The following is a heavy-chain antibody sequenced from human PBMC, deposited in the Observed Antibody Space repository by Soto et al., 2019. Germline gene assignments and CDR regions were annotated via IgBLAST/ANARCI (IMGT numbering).Heavy chain of an antibody. CDR1: GGSFSGYY. D-gene: IGHD6-6*01. Sequence: QVQLQQWGAGLLKPSETLSLTCAVYGGSFSGYYWSWIRQPPGKGLEWIGEINHSGSTNYNPSLKSRVTISVDTCKNQFSLKLSSGNAADTAVYYCARDSSSSYSIDYWGQGTLVTVSS. CDR2: INHSGST. CDR3: ARDSSSSYSIDY. V-gene: IGHV4-34*01. J-gene: IGHJ4*02.